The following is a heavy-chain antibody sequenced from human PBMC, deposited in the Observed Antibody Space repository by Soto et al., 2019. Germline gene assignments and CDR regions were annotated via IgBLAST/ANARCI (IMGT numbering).Heavy chain of an antibody. J-gene: IGHJ4*02. CDR1: GDTFTEYY. CDR2: VNPSGGHT. CDR3: ARGGHVVVVTAALDY. D-gene: IGHD2-21*02. Sequence: QVQLMQSGAEVKKPGASVKVSCKASGDTFTEYYIHWVGQAPGQGLEWMGTVNPSGGHTTYAQHFLGRVTMTRNTSTSTLYMELTRLTSEDTAVYYCARGGHVVVVTAALDYWGQGTLVTVSS. V-gene: IGHV1-46*01.